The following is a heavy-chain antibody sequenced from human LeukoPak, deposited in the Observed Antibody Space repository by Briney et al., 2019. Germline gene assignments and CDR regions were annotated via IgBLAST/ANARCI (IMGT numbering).Heavy chain of an antibody. CDR1: GYTFTSYY. D-gene: IGHD2-21*01. CDR2: INPSGGST. CDR3: ARAVDYYYHFDY. J-gene: IGHJ4*02. V-gene: IGHV1-46*01. Sequence: ASVKVSCKASGYTFTSYYMHWVRQAPGQGLEWMGIINPSGGSTSYAQKFQGRVTITADKSTSTAYMELSSLRSEDTAVYYCARAVDYYYHFDYWGQGTLVTVSS.